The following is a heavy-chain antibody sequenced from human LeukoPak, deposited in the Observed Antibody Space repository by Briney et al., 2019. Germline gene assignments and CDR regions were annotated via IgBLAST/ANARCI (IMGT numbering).Heavy chain of an antibody. Sequence: GGSLRLSCAASGFTVSSNYMSWVRQAPGKGLEWVSVIYSGGSTYYADSVKGRFTISRDNSKNTLYLQMNSLRAEDTAVYYCARSLRITMVRGVDYGMDVWGQGTTVTVSS. CDR2: IYSGGST. CDR1: GFTVSSNY. V-gene: IGHV3-66*01. CDR3: ARSLRITMVRGVDYGMDV. D-gene: IGHD3-10*01. J-gene: IGHJ6*02.